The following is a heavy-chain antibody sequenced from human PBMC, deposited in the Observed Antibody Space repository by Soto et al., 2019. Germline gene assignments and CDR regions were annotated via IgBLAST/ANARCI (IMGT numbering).Heavy chain of an antibody. D-gene: IGHD2-15*01. CDR3: ARGGARSGFDY. V-gene: IGHV1-2*02. J-gene: IGHJ4*02. CDR1: GYTFIGYY. CDR2: IKPNNGDT. Sequence: ASVKFSCKASGYTFIGYYMHWVRQAPGQGLEWMGWIKPNNGDTDYAQKFRGRVTLTRDTSISTAYMELNRLQYDDTAVYYCARGGARSGFDYWGQGTLVTVSS.